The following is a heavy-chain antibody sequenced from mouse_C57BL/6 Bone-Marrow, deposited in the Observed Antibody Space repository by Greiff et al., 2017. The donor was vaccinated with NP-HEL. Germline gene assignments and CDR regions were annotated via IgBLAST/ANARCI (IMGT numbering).Heavy chain of an antibody. CDR3: TAHGLAY. V-gene: IGHV14-4*01. J-gene: IGHJ3*01. Sequence: VQLQQSGAELVRPGASVKLSCTASGFNIKDDYMHWVKQRPEQGLEWIGWIDPENGDTEYASKFQGKATITADTSSNKAYLQLSSLTSEDTAVYYCTAHGLAYWGQGTLVTVSA. CDR1: GFNIKDDY. D-gene: IGHD6-1*01. CDR2: IDPENGDT.